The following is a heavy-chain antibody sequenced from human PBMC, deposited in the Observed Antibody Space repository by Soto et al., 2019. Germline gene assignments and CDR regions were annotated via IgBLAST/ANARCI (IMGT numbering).Heavy chain of an antibody. CDR1: GFTFSDYY. J-gene: IGHJ6*03. V-gene: IGHV3-11*01. D-gene: IGHD2-2*01. CDR3: ARVDRWCVVPAAKYYYMDV. CDR2: ISSSGSAT. Sequence: GGSLRLSCAGSGFTFSDYYRSWIRQAPGKGLEWVSYISSSGSATYYAGSVKGRFTIARDNAKNSLYLQMNSLRAEDTAVYYCARVDRWCVVPAAKYYYMDVWGKGTTVTVSS.